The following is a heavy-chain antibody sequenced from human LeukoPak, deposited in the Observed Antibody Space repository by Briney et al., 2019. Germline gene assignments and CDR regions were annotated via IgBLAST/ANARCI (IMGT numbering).Heavy chain of an antibody. CDR1: RFTSGGEG. CDR3: TRYNNDHFDY. V-gene: IGHV3-33*01. D-gene: IGHD1-14*01. CDR2: MAYDGSRA. J-gene: IGHJ4*02. Sequence: GGSLRLSCAGSRFTSGGEGMNSFRETPGKGLEWVAVMAYDGSRAFYADSVKGRFTISRDNSKNTMSVQMDDLRAEDTAVYYCTRYNNDHFDYWGQGTLVTVSS.